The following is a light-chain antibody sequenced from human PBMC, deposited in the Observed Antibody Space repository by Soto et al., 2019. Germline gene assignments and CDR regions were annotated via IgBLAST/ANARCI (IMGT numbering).Light chain of an antibody. J-gene: IGKJ1*01. CDR3: QQYHTYWT. V-gene: IGKV1-5*01. CDR2: DAS. Sequence: DFQMTQSPSTLSASVGDRVTITCRASQNIRSRLAWFQQKPGKAPKLLIYDASRWESGLPQRFSGSGSGTEFPLTISRLQNDDFSTYYCQQYHTYWTFGQGTKVE. CDR1: QNIRSR.